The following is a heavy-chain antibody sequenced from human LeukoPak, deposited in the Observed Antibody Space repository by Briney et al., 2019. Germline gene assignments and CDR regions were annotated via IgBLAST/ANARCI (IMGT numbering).Heavy chain of an antibody. CDR1: GFTFSSYA. D-gene: IGHD6-19*01. CDR2: IIGSGGST. CDR3: AKSGSGWTTTDY. V-gene: IGHV3-23*01. J-gene: IGHJ4*02. Sequence: PGGSLRLSCAASGFTFSSYAMSWVRQAPGKGLEWVSAIIGSGGSTYYADSVKGRFTISRDNSKNTLYLQMNSLRAEDTAVYYCAKSGSGWTTTDYWGQGTLVTVSS.